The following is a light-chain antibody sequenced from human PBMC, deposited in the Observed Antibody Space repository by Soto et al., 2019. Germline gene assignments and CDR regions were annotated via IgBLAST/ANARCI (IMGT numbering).Light chain of an antibody. J-gene: IGKJ2*01. CDR3: HHYYSTPYT. CDR1: QSVLYTSNNKDY. V-gene: IGKV4-1*01. CDR2: WAS. Sequence: SCKSSQSVLYTSNNKDYLAWSQQKPGQPPKLLIYWASTRESGVPDRFSGSGSGTDFTLTISSLQAEDEAIYYCHHYYSTPYTFGQGTKLEIK.